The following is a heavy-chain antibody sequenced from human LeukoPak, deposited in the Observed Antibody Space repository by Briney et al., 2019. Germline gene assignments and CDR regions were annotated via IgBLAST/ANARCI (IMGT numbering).Heavy chain of an antibody. CDR2: ISSSSSYI. V-gene: IGHV3-21*01. Sequence: GGSLRLSCAASGFTFSSYSMNWVRQAPGNGLEWVSSISSSSSYICYADSVKGRFNISRDNAKNSLYLQMNSLRAEDTAVYYCARGFSSWSEYYFDYWGQGTLVTVSS. J-gene: IGHJ4*02. CDR3: ARGFSSWSEYYFDY. CDR1: GFTFSSYS. D-gene: IGHD6-13*01.